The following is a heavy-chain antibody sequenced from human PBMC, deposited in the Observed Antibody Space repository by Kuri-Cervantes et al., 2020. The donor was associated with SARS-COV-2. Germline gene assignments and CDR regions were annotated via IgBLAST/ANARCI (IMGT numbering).Heavy chain of an antibody. Sequence: ETLSLTCAASGFTFSSYSMNWVRQAPGKGLEWVSYISSSSSTIYYADSVKGRFTISRDNAKNSLYLQMNSLRAEDTAVYYCARDSYDYVWGSYRPVYYYYMDVWGKGTTVTVSS. CDR1: GFTFSSYS. J-gene: IGHJ6*03. V-gene: IGHV3-48*01. CDR3: ARDSYDYVWGSYRPVYYYYMDV. D-gene: IGHD3-16*02. CDR2: ISSSSSTI.